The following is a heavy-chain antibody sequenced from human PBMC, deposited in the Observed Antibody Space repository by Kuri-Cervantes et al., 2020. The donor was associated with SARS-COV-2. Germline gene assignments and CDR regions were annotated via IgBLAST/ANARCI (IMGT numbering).Heavy chain of an antibody. J-gene: IGHJ4*02. D-gene: IGHD5-12*01. CDR3: ARASSGYDLDIDY. V-gene: IGHV1-69*02. CDR1: GGTFSSYT. CDR2: IIPILGIA. Sequence: SSVTVSCKASGGTFSSYTISWVRQAPGQGLEWMGRIIPILGIANYAQKFQGRVTITADKSTSTAYMELSSLRSEDTAVYYCARASSGYDLDIDYWGQGTLVTVSS.